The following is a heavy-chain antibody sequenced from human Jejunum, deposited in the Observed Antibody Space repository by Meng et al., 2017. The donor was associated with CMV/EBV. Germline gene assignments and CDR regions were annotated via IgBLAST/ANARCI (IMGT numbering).Heavy chain of an antibody. J-gene: IGHJ6*02. V-gene: IGHV3-23*01. Sequence: FNSYAMTWVRQAPGKGLEWVSVISRSGGDTNYADSVKGRFTISRDNSKNTLYLEMSSLRAEDTAIYYCAKESGQYQMLSYYGLDVWGQGTTVTVS. D-gene: IGHD2-2*01. CDR2: ISRSGGDT. CDR3: AKESGQYQMLSYYGLDV. CDR1: FNSYA.